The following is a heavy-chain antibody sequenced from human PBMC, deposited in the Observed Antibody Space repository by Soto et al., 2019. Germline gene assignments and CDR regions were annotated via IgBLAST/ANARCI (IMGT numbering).Heavy chain of an antibody. CDR1: GDSVSSNSAS. D-gene: IGHD6-6*01. J-gene: IGHJ5*02. Sequence: SQTLSLTCALSGDSVSSNSASWNWIRQSPSRGLEWLGRTYYRSKWYNDYAVSVKSRITINPDTSKNQFSLQLSSVTPDDTAVYYCVRGPEQLVWFDPWGQGTLVTVSS. V-gene: IGHV6-1*01. CDR3: VRGPEQLVWFDP. CDR2: TYYRSKWYN.